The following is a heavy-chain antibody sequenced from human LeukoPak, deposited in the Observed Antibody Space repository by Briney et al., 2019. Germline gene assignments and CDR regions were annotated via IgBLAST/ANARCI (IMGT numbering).Heavy chain of an antibody. J-gene: IGHJ4*02. CDR3: ARELSGYSSGNFDY. Sequence: RASVKVSCKASGGTFSSYAISWVRQAPGQGLEWMGGIIPIFGTANYAQKFQGRVTITADESTSTAYMELSSLRSEDTAVYYCARELSGYSSGNFDYWGQGTLVTVSS. D-gene: IGHD6-19*01. CDR2: IIPIFGTA. V-gene: IGHV1-69*13. CDR1: GGTFSSYA.